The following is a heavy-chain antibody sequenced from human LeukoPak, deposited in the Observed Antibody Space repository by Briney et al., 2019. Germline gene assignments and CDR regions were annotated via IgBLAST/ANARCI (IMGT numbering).Heavy chain of an antibody. D-gene: IGHD1-26*01. J-gene: IGHJ4*02. Sequence: SETLSLTCTVSGXSISSYYWSWIRQPPGKGLEWIGDIYYSGSTNYNPSLKSRVTISVDTSKNQFSLRLSSVTAADTAVYYSARLASGSYGPLTPFDYWGQGTLVTVPS. CDR2: IYYSGST. CDR1: GXSISSYY. V-gene: IGHV4-59*08. CDR3: ARLASGSYGPLTPFDY.